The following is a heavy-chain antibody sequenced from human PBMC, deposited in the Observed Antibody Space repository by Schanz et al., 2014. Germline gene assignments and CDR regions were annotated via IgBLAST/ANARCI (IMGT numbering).Heavy chain of an antibody. Sequence: QLQLQESGPGLVKASETLSLTCSVSGGSINSGGYRWGWIRQPPGKGLEWIGTMYSSGSTYYNPSPKGGVPIPADTPGTHFSLRVFSVTAADTALYYCARLRGGGVIITTWGQGTLVTVSS. CDR1: GGSINSGGYR. J-gene: IGHJ5*02. V-gene: IGHV4-39*01. D-gene: IGHD3-10*01. CDR2: MYSSGST. CDR3: ARLRGGGVIITT.